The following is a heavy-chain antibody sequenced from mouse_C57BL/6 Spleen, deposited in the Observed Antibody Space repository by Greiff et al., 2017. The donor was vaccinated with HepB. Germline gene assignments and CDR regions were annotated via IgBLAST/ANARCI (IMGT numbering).Heavy chain of an antibody. CDR3: GRQHYYGSSPCAMDD. V-gene: IGHV10-1*01. Sequence: EVKLVESGGGLVQPKGSLKLSCAASGFSFNTYAMNWVRQAPGKGLEWVARIRSKSNNYATYYADSVKDRFTISRDDSESMLYLQMNNLKTEDTAMYYCGRQHYYGSSPCAMDDWGQGTSVTVSS. D-gene: IGHD1-1*01. CDR1: GFSFNTYA. J-gene: IGHJ4*01. CDR2: IRSKSNNYAT.